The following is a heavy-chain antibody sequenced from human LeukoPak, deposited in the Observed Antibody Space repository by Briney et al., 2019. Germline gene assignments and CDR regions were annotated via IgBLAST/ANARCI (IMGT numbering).Heavy chain of an antibody. D-gene: IGHD6-13*01. Sequence: SETLSLTCTVSIGSISNYYWSWIRQPPGKGLEWIGYISYSGSTYYNPSLKSRVTISVDTSKNQFSLKLSSVTAADTAVYYCARDGVAAALNPWGQGTLVTVSS. V-gene: IGHV4-59*12. J-gene: IGHJ5*02. CDR3: ARDGVAAALNP. CDR1: IGSISNYY. CDR2: ISYSGST.